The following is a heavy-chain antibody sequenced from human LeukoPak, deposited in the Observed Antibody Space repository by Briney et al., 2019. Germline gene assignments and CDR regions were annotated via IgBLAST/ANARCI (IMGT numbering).Heavy chain of an antibody. V-gene: IGHV4-34*01. J-gene: IGHJ5*02. D-gene: IGHD3-22*01. Sequence: PSETLSLTCTVSGGSISGYYWSWIRQPPGKGLEWIGEINHSGSTNYNPSLKSRVTISVDTSKNQFSLKLSSVTAADTAVYYCARIGSGYYYVTWGQGTLVTVSS. CDR3: ARIGSGYYYVT. CDR1: GGSISGYY. CDR2: INHSGST.